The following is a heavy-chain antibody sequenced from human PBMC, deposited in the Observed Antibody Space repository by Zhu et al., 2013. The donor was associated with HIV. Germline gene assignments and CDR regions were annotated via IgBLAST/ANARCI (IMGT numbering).Heavy chain of an antibody. CDR3: ARASGSYRNDHDY. CDR1: GYTFTTYG. CDR2: ISGYSGNT. Sequence: QVHLVQSGAEVKKPGASVKVSCKASGYTFTTYGISWVRQAPGQRLEWMGWISGYSGNTNYAQKFQGRVTMTTATSTSTAYMELRTLRSDDTAVYYCARASGSYRNDHDYWGQGTLVTVSS. V-gene: IGHV1-18*01. J-gene: IGHJ4*02. D-gene: IGHD1-26*01.